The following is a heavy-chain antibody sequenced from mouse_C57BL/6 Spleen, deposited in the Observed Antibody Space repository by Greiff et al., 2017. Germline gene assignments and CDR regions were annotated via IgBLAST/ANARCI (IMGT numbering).Heavy chain of an antibody. V-gene: IGHV5-9-1*02. J-gene: IGHJ4*01. D-gene: IGHD1-1*01. Sequence: EVQGVESGEGLVKPGGSLKLSCAASGFTFSSYAMSWVRQTPEKRLEWVAYISSGGDYIYYADTVKGPFTISRDNARNTLYLQMSSLKSEDTAMYYSTSLLTTVVAPYSIDYWGQGTSVTVSS. CDR1: GFTFSSYA. CDR2: ISSGGDYI. CDR3: TSLLTTVVAPYSIDY.